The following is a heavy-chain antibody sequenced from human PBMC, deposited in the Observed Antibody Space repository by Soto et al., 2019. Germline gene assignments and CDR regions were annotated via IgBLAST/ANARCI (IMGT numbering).Heavy chain of an antibody. J-gene: IGHJ4*02. Sequence: ESGGGVVQPGRSLRLSCAASGFTFSSYVIHWVRQAPGTGLDWVAVISHDGSDKYYADSVKGRFTISRDNSKNTLYLQMNSLRAEDTAVYYCATTLIRGVITTYFDYWGQGTLLTVSS. CDR2: ISHDGSDK. D-gene: IGHD3-10*01. CDR3: ATTLIRGVITTYFDY. V-gene: IGHV3-30-3*01. CDR1: GFTFSSYV.